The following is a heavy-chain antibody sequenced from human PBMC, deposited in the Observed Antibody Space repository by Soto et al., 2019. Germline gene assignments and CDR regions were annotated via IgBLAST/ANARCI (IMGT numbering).Heavy chain of an antibody. V-gene: IGHV3-11*01. D-gene: IGHD3-16*01. Sequence: QVQLVESGGGLVKPGGSLRLSCAASAFTFSDYYMTWIRQAPGKGLERVSYMSSSGNDIYYADSVKGRFTITRDNTENSLFLQMNSLRAEDTAIYYCARVGQDYYYGMDVWGQGTTVTVSS. CDR3: ARVGQDYYYGMDV. CDR2: MSSSGNDI. J-gene: IGHJ6*02. CDR1: AFTFSDYY.